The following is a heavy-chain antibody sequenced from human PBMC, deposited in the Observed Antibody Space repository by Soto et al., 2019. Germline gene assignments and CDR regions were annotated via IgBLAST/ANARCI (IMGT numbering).Heavy chain of an antibody. D-gene: IGHD6-13*01. CDR1: GFTFSSYS. V-gene: IGHV3-21*01. CDR2: ISSSSSYI. Sequence: EVQLVESGGGLVKPGGSLRLSCAASGFTFSSYSMNWVRQAPGKGLEWVSSISSSSSYIYYADSVKGRFTISRDNAKNPLYLQMNSLRAEDTAVYYCARDGIAAAGTDYWGQGTLVTVSS. J-gene: IGHJ4*02. CDR3: ARDGIAAAGTDY.